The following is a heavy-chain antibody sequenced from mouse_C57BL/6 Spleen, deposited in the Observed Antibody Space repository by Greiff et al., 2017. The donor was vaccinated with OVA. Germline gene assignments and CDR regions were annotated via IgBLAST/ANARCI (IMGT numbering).Heavy chain of an antibody. J-gene: IGHJ2*01. CDR3: AREEGNLQNYFDY. CDR1: GYTFTSYW. Sequence: QVQLQQPGAELVMPGASVKLSCKASGYTFTSYWMHWVKQRPGQGLEWIGGIDPSDSYTNYNQKFKGKSTLTVDKSSSTAYMQLSSLTSEDSAVYYCAREEGNLQNYFDYWGQGTTLTVSS. CDR2: IDPSDSYT. V-gene: IGHV1-69*01.